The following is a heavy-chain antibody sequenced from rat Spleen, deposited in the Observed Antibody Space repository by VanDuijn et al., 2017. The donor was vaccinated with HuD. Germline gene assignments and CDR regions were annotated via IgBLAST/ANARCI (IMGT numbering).Heavy chain of an antibody. J-gene: IGHJ3*01. CDR3: ATGPRILRLDWFAY. D-gene: IGHD1-6*01. CDR1: GFTFSRYW. CDR2: INIDGSRT. V-gene: IGHV5-58*01. Sequence: EVQLVESGGGLVQPGRSLKLSSVASGFTFSRYWMYWIRQAPGKGLEWISSINIDGSRTYYRDSVKGRFTISRDNAENTLYLQMDSLRSEDTATYYCATGPRILRLDWFAYWGQGTLVTVSS.